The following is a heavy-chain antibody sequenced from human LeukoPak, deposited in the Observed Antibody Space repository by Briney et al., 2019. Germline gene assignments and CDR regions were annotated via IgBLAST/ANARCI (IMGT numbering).Heavy chain of an antibody. J-gene: IGHJ3*02. CDR1: GFTFSSYS. V-gene: IGHV3-21*01. CDR3: ARGVTNYDSSEAHAFDI. D-gene: IGHD3-22*01. Sequence: GGSLRLSCAASGFTFSSYSMNWVRQAPGKGLEWVSSISSSSSYIYYADSVKGRFTISRDNAKNSLYLQMNSLRAEDTAVYYCARGVTNYDSSEAHAFDIWGQGTMVTVSS. CDR2: ISSSSSYI.